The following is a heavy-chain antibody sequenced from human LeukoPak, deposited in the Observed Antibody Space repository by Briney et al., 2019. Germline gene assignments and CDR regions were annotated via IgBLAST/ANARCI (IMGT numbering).Heavy chain of an antibody. V-gene: IGHV3-20*04. CDR2: INWNGGST. D-gene: IGHD6-6*01. CDR3: AKDRLIAARLFDY. CDR1: GFTFDDYG. Sequence: PGGSLRLSCAASGFTFDDYGMSWVRQAPGKGLEWVSGINWNGGSTGYADSVKGRFTISRDNSKNTLYLQMNSLRAEDTAVYYCAKDRLIAARLFDYWGQGTLVTVSS. J-gene: IGHJ4*02.